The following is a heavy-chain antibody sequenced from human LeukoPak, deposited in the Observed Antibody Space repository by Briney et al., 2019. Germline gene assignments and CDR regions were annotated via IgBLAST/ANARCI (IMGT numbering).Heavy chain of an antibody. CDR1: GGTFSNYA. V-gene: IGHV1-69*13. CDR2: IIPIFGTA. D-gene: IGHD6-19*01. J-gene: IGHJ1*01. Sequence: SVNVSCKASGGTFSNYAISWVRQAPGQGLEWMGAIIPIFGTANYAQKFQGRVTITADESTSTAYRELSSLRSEDTAVYYCARILSSSWYEYFHHWGQGTLVTVSS. CDR3: ARILSSSWYEYFHH.